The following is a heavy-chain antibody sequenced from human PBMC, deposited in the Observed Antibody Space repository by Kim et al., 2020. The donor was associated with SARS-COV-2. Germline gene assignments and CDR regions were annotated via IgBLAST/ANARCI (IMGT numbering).Heavy chain of an antibody. D-gene: IGHD3-22*01. CDR1: GFTFTTYA. V-gene: IGHV3-23*01. CDR3: AKTYYYDSVGYPRGPDC. CDR2: ISGGGGTT. J-gene: IGHJ4*02. Sequence: GGSLRLSCAASGFTFTTYAMSWVRQAPGKGLEWVSSISGGGGTTYYADSVKGRFTISRDNSKNTLYLQMNSLRAEDTAVYYCAKTYYYDSVGYPRGPDCWGRGTVVTVSS.